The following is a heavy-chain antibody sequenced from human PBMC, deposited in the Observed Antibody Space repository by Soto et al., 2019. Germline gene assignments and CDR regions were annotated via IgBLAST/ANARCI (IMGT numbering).Heavy chain of an antibody. D-gene: IGHD6-19*01. Sequence: GGSLRLSCAASGFTFSSYAMHWVRQAPGKGLEWVAVISYDGSNKHYADSVKGRFTISRDNSKNTLYLQMNSLRAEDTAVYYCAREGTEQWLVRYWGQGTLVTVSS. V-gene: IGHV3-30-3*01. J-gene: IGHJ4*02. CDR3: AREGTEQWLVRY. CDR2: ISYDGSNK. CDR1: GFTFSSYA.